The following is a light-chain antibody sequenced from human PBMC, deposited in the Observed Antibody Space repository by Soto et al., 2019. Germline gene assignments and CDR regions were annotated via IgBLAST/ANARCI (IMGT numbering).Light chain of an antibody. CDR3: ETWDNNSWV. CDR1: SGHSTYI. Sequence: QLVLTQSSSASASLGSSVKLTCTLSSGHSTYIIAWHQQQPGKAPRYLMKLEGSGGYNRGSGVPDRFSGSSSGADRYLTISNLQSDDEADYYCETWDNNSWVFGGGTQLTVL. V-gene: IGLV4-60*03. CDR2: LEGSGGY. J-gene: IGLJ3*02.